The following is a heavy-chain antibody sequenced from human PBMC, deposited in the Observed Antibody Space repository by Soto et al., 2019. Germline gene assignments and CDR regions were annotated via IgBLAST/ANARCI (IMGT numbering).Heavy chain of an antibody. CDR2: IYYSGST. CDR1: GGSISSYY. V-gene: IGHV4-59*01. Sequence: SETLSLTCTVSGGSISSYYWSWIRQPPGKGLEWIGYIYYSGSTNYNPSLKSRVTISVDTSKNQFSLKLSSVTAADTAVYYCARDYELLGDYYGMDVWGQGTTVTVS. D-gene: IGHD2-21*01. J-gene: IGHJ6*02. CDR3: ARDYELLGDYYGMDV.